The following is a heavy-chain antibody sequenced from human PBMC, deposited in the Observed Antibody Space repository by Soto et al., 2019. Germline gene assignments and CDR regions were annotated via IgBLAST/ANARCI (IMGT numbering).Heavy chain of an antibody. V-gene: IGHV1-3*01. J-gene: IGHJ4*02. Sequence: ASVKVSCKSSGYTFTSYAMHWVRQAPGQRLEWMGWINAGNGNTKYSQKFQGRVTITRDTSASTAYMELSSLRSEDTAVYYCARVIFEGDYCFDYWGQGTLVTVSS. D-gene: IGHD2-21*02. CDR2: INAGNGNT. CDR1: GYTFTSYA. CDR3: ARVIFEGDYCFDY.